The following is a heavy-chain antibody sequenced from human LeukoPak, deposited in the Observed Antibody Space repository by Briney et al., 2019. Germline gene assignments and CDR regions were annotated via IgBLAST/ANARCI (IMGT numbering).Heavy chain of an antibody. CDR2: ISYDGSNK. V-gene: IGHV3-30-3*01. Sequence: GGSLRLSCAASGFTFSSYAMHWVRQAPGKGLEWVAVISYDGSNKYYADSVKGRFTISRDNSKNTLYLQMNSLRAEDTAVYYCAREVGADYFDYWGQGTLVTVSS. J-gene: IGHJ4*02. CDR3: AREVGADYFDY. CDR1: GFTFSSYA. D-gene: IGHD1-26*01.